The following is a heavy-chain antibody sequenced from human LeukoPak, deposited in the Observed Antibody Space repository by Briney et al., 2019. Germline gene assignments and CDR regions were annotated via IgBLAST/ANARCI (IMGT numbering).Heavy chain of an antibody. J-gene: IGHJ4*02. V-gene: IGHV1-18*01. Sequence: ASVKVSCKASGYIFTSYGISWVRQAPGQGLEWMGWISAYNGNTNYAQKLQGRVTMTTDTSTSTAYMELRSLRSDDTAVYYCARESTVTTPFDYWGQGTLVTVSS. D-gene: IGHD4-17*01. CDR1: GYIFTSYG. CDR3: ARESTVTTPFDY. CDR2: ISAYNGNT.